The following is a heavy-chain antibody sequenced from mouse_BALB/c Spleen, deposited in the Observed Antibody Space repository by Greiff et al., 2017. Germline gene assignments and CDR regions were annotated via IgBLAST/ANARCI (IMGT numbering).Heavy chain of an antibody. CDR1: GYTFTSYY. CDR3: ARSGYGNYERYFDV. D-gene: IGHD2-10*02. V-gene: IGHV1S81*02. CDR2: INPSNGGT. J-gene: IGHJ1*01. Sequence: QVQLQQSGAELVKPGASVKLSCKATGYTFTSYYMYWVKQRPGQGLEWIGEINPSNGGTNFNEKFKSKATLTVDKSSSTAYMQLSSLTSEDSAVYYCARSGYGNYERYFDVWGAGTTVTVSS.